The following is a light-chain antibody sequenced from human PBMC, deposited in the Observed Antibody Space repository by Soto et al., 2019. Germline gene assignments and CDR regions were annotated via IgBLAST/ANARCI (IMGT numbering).Light chain of an antibody. CDR1: QSISTW. J-gene: IGKJ5*01. CDR3: QQYDSFSST. Sequence: DIQMTQSPSTLSASFGDRVTITCRASQSISTWLAWYQPKPGRAPKLLIYDSSSLESVVPSRFRGSGSGTEYRLTISSLQPDDFETYYCQQYDSFSSTFGQGTRLEIK. V-gene: IGKV1-5*01. CDR2: DSS.